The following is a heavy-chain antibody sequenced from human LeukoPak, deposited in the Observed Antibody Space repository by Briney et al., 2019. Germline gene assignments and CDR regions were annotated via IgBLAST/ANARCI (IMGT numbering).Heavy chain of an antibody. D-gene: IGHD4-17*01. CDR3: TRDTYGEQDY. CDR1: GFTFINNW. CDR2: ITPDGSST. Sequence: GGSLRLSCVASGFTFINNWMHWIRQAPGKGLVWVSRITPDGSSTSSADSVKGRFTISRDNAKNTLYLQMNTLRAEVTAVYYCTRDTYGEQDYWGQGALVTVSS. V-gene: IGHV3-74*01. J-gene: IGHJ4*02.